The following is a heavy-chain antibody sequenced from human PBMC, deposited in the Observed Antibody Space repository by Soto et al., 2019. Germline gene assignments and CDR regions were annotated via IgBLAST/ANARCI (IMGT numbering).Heavy chain of an antibody. CDR3: ARDWSTYYYGMDV. D-gene: IGHD4-17*01. V-gene: IGHV3-74*01. CDR2: INSDGSST. Sequence: GGSLRLSCAASGFAFSSYWMHWVRQAPGKGLVWVSRINSDGSSTSYADSVKGRFTISRDNAKNTLYLQMNSLRAEDTAVYYCARDWSTYYYGMDVWGQGTTVTVSS. CDR1: GFAFSSYW. J-gene: IGHJ6*02.